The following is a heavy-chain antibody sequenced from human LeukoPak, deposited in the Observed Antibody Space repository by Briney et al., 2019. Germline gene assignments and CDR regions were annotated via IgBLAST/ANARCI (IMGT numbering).Heavy chain of an antibody. J-gene: IGHJ6*03. D-gene: IGHD6-19*01. CDR2: VKGDGSFT. V-gene: IGHV3-74*01. CDR1: GFTFSSYW. CDR3: ARDPPYSSGLGGMDV. Sequence: GGSLRLSCAASGFTFSSYWMHWVRQAPGKGLVWVSRVKGDGSFTNYADSVYGRFTISRDNAKNTLYLHMHSLRAEDTAVYYCARDPPYSSGLGGMDVWGKGTTVTVSS.